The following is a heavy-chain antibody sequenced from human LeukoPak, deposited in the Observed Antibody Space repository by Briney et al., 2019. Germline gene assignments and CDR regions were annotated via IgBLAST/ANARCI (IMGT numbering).Heavy chain of an antibody. CDR3: ASKVVVAANSYYYYYGMDV. CDR2: IIPIFGTA. D-gene: IGHD2-15*01. Sequence: GSSVKVSCKASGGTFSSYAVSWVRQAPGQGLEWMGGIIPIFGTANYAQKFQGRVTITADESTSTAYMELSSLRSEDTAVYYCASKVVVAANSYYYYYGMDVWGKGTTVTVSS. V-gene: IGHV1-69*13. J-gene: IGHJ6*04. CDR1: GGTFSSYA.